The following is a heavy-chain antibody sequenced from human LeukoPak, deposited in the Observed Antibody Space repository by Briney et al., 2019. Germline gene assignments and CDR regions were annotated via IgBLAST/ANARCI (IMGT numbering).Heavy chain of an antibody. J-gene: IGHJ3*01. CDR3: ARLLGGYFAGDAFDV. CDR2: TYYTGST. Sequence: SETLSLTRTVSGGSVSSRPHFWAWIRQTPGKGLEWIGTTYYTGSTNYNPSLKSRVTISVDVSTDTFSLNLGSVTAADTAVYYCARLLGGYFAGDAFDVWGQGTMVTVSS. V-gene: IGHV4-39*02. CDR1: GGSVSSRPHF. D-gene: IGHD3-9*01.